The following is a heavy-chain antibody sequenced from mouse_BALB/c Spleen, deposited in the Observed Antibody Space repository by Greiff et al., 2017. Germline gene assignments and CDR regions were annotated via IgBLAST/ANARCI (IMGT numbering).Heavy chain of an antibody. D-gene: IGHD2-14*01. CDR3: AIRGYRYDVWFAY. Sequence: DVQLQESGPELVKPGASVKIPCKASGYTFTDYNMDWVKQSHGKSLEWIGDINPNNGGTIYNQKFKGKATLTVDKSSSTAYMELRSLTSEDTAVYYCAIRGYRYDVWFAYWGQGTLVTVSA. CDR2: INPNNGGT. CDR1: GYTFTDYN. V-gene: IGHV1-18*01. J-gene: IGHJ3*01.